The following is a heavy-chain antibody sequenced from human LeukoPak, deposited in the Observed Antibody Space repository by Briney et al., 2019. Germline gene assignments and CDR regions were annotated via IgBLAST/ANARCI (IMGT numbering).Heavy chain of an antibody. CDR2: IYYSGST. V-gene: IGHV4-59*12. J-gene: IGHJ5*02. D-gene: IGHD1-26*01. CDR3: VRDRGGFDP. Sequence: PSETLSLTCTVSGGSISSYYWSWIRQPPGKGLEWIGYIYYSGSTNYNPSLKSRVTISVDTSKNQFSLKLSSVTAADTAVYYCVRDRGGFDPWGQGTLVTVSS. CDR1: GGSISSYY.